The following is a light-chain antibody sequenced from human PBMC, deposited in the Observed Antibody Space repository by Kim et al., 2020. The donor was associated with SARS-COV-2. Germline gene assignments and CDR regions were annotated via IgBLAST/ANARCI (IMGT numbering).Light chain of an antibody. CDR2: DVS. V-gene: IGLV2-11*03. CDR1: YDY. CDR3: SSYAGRYIYV. Sequence: YDYVSWYQQHPGKAPKVMIYDVSKRPSGVPDRFSGSESGNTASLTISGLQAEDEADYYCSSYAGRYIYVFGTGTKVTVL. J-gene: IGLJ1*01.